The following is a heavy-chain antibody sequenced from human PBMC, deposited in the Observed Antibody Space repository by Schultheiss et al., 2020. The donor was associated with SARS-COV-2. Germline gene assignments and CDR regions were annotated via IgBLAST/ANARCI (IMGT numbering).Heavy chain of an antibody. Sequence: GESLKISCAASGFTFSSYGMHWVRQAPGKGLEWVAVISYDGSNKYYADSVKGRFTISRDNSKNTLYLQMNSLRAEDTAVYYCARGREICSSTSCYVPYYYYGMDVWGQGTTVTVSS. D-gene: IGHD2-2*01. J-gene: IGHJ6*02. CDR2: ISYDGSNK. CDR3: ARGREICSSTSCYVPYYYYGMDV. CDR1: GFTFSSYG. V-gene: IGHV3-30*03.